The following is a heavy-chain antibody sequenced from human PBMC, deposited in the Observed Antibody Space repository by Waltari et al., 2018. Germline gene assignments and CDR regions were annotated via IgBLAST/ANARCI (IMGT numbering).Heavy chain of an antibody. CDR1: GGSISSSNW. V-gene: IGHV4-4*02. J-gene: IGHJ2*01. CDR3: ARCVRKSTPPRCWYFDL. Sequence: VQLQESGPGLVKPSGTLSLTCAVSGGSISSSNWWSWVRQPPGKGLEWIGEIYHSGSTNYNPSLKSRVTISVDKSKNQFSLKLSSVTAADTAVYYCARCVRKSTPPRCWYFDLWGRGTLVTVSS. CDR2: IYHSGST. D-gene: IGHD3-10*02.